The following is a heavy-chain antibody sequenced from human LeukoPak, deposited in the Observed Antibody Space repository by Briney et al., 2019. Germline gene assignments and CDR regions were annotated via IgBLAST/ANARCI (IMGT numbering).Heavy chain of an antibody. CDR1: GFTFSSYS. CDR2: ISSSSSTI. Sequence: GESLKISCAASGFTFSSYSMNWVRQAPGKGLEWVSYISSSSSTIYYADSEKGRFTISRDNAKNSLYLQMNSLRAEDTAVYYCARGGYCSSTSCSHLEDWFDPWGQGTLVTVSS. D-gene: IGHD2-2*01. CDR3: ARGGYCSSTSCSHLEDWFDP. J-gene: IGHJ5*02. V-gene: IGHV3-48*01.